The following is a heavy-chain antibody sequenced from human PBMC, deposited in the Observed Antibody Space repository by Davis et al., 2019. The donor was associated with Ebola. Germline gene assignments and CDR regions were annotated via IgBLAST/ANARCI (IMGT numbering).Heavy chain of an antibody. D-gene: IGHD2-21*01. CDR3: AREGSIVVGATGAFDI. Sequence: PGGSLRLSCAASGFTFSSYALHWVRQTPGKGLEWVAFIAYDGRNKYYADSVKGRFTISRDNSRNTLDLKMNSLRADDTAVYYCAREGSIVVGATGAFDIWGQGTMVTVSS. CDR1: GFTFSSYA. J-gene: IGHJ3*02. V-gene: IGHV3-30*04. CDR2: IAYDGRNK.